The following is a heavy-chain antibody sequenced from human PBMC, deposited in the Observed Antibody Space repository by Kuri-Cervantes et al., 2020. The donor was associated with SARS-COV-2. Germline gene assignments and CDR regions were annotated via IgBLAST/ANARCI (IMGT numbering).Heavy chain of an antibody. V-gene: IGHV3-21*01. CDR2: ISSSSSYK. Sequence: GESLKISCAASGFTFSSYSMNWVRQAPGKGPEWVSSISSSSSYKYYADSVKGRFTISRDNSKNTLYLQMNSLRAEDTAVYYCARDRGIMINSRNWFDPWGQGTLVTVSS. CDR1: GFTFSSYS. CDR3: ARDRGIMINSRNWFDP. D-gene: IGHD3-16*01. J-gene: IGHJ5*02.